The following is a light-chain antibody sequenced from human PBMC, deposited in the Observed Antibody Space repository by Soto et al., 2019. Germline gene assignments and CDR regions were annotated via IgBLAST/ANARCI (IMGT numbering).Light chain of an antibody. Sequence: QSVLTQPPSASASLGASVTLTCTLSSGYSNYKVDWYQQRPGKGPRFVMRVGTGGIVGSKGGGIPDRFSVLGSGLNRYLTIKNIQEEDESDYHCGADHGSGNNFVLVFGGGTKLTVL. CDR1: SGYSNYK. J-gene: IGLJ2*01. CDR2: VGTGGIVG. V-gene: IGLV9-49*01. CDR3: GADHGSGNNFVLV.